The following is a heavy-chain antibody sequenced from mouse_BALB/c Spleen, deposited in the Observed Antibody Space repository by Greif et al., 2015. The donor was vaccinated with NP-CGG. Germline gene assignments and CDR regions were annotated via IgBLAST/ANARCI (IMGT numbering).Heavy chain of an antibody. J-gene: IGHJ4*01. V-gene: IGHV5-12-1*01. CDR3: ARYDGYYYYAMDY. CDR1: GFAFSSYD. CDR2: ISSGGGST. Sequence: EVQLVESGGGLVKPGGSLQLSCAASGFAFSSYDMSWVRQTPEKRLEWVAYISSGGGSTYYPDTVKGRFTISRDNAKNTLYLQMSSLKSEDTAMYYCARYDGYYYYAMDYWGQGTSVTVSS. D-gene: IGHD2-3*01.